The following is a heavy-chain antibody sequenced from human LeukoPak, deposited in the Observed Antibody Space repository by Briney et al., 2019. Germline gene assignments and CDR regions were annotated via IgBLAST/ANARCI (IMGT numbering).Heavy chain of an antibody. CDR2: INSDGSST. J-gene: IGHJ4*02. CDR1: GFTFSSHG. V-gene: IGHV3-74*01. CDR3: VKDRYNWNYFDY. D-gene: IGHD1-20*01. Sequence: GGSLRLSCAASGFTFSSHGMHWVRQAPGKGLVWVSRINSDGSSTTYADSVKGRFTISRDNSKNTLYLQMSSLRAEDTAVYYCVKDRYNWNYFDYWGQGTLVTVSS.